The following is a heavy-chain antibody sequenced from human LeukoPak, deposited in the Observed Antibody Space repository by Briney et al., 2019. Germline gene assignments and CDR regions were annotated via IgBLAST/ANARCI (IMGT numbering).Heavy chain of an antibody. J-gene: IGHJ4*02. CDR1: GYTFTGYY. CDR2: INPNSGGT. D-gene: IGHD6-13*01. Sequence: ASVKVSCKASGYTFTGYYMHWVRQAPGQGLEWMGWINPNSGGTNYAQKFQGRVTMTRDTSISTAYMELSRLRSDDTAVYYCAXASSPYSSSWYYFDYWGQGTLVTVSS. V-gene: IGHV1-2*02. CDR3: AXASSPYSSSWYYFDY.